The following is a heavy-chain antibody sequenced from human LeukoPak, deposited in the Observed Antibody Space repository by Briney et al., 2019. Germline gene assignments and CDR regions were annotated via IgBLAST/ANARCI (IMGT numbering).Heavy chain of an antibody. CDR1: GFTVSSNY. J-gene: IGHJ6*02. CDR2: IYSGGST. D-gene: IGHD6-13*01. Sequence: GGFLRLSCAASGFTVSSNYMSWVRQAPGKGLEWVSVIYSGGSTYYADSVKGRFTISRDNSKNTLYLQMNSLRAEDTAVYYCASAEQQLPRDYYYYGMDVWGQGTTVTVSS. CDR3: ASAEQQLPRDYYYYGMDV. V-gene: IGHV3-53*01.